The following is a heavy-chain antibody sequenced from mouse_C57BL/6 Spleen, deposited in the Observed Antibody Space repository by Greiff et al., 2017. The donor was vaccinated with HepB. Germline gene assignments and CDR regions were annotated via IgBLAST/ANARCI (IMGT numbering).Heavy chain of an antibody. CDR3: ARDEYYGSLFAY. V-gene: IGHV5-17*01. J-gene: IGHJ3*01. CDR1: GFTFSDYG. D-gene: IGHD1-1*01. CDR2: ISSGSSTI. Sequence: EVKLMESGGGLVKPGGSLKLSCAASGFTFSDYGMHWVRQAPEKGLEWVAYISSGSSTIYYADTVKGRFTISRDNAKNTLFLQMTSLRSEDTAMYYCARDEYYGSLFAYWGQGTLVTVSA.